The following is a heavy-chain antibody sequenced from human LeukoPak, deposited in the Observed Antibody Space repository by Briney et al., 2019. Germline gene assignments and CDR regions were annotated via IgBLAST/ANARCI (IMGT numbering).Heavy chain of an antibody. CDR3: ARDKFYDSSGPSRWFDP. Sequence: SETLSLTCTVSGGSISSYYWSWIRQPPGKGLEWIGYIYYSGSTNYNPSLKSRVTISVDTSKNQFSLKLSSVTAADTAVYYCARDKFYDSSGPSRWFDPWGQGTLVTVSS. J-gene: IGHJ5*02. V-gene: IGHV4-59*01. CDR1: GGSISSYY. CDR2: IYYSGST. D-gene: IGHD3-22*01.